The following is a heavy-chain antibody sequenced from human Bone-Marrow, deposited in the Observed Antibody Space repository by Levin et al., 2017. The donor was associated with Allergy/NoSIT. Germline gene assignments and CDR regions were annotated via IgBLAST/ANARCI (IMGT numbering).Heavy chain of an antibody. Sequence: GGSLRLSCEAAGYTFSSRWIGWVRQKPGKGLEWMGIIFPGDSDIIYSPSFQGRVTISADSPASSAYLQWSSLTASDTAMYYCARATHYFDNGDCYSDAFDVWGQGTMVTVSS. D-gene: IGHD2-21*01. CDR3: ARATHYFDNGDCYSDAFDV. V-gene: IGHV5-51*04. J-gene: IGHJ3*01. CDR2: IFPGDSDI. CDR1: GYTFSSRW.